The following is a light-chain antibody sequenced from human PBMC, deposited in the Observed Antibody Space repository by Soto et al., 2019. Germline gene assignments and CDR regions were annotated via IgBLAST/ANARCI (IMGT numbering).Light chain of an antibody. V-gene: IGLV2-14*01. J-gene: IGLJ3*02. Sequence: QSVLTQPASVSGSPGQSIAISCTGTRSDVGGYSYVSWYQQPPGKAPKLIIYDVSDRPSGVSTRFSGSKSGNTASLTISGLQADDEADYYCSSYTSQSTVVFGGGTKVTVL. CDR1: RSDVGGYSY. CDR2: DVS. CDR3: SSYTSQSTVV.